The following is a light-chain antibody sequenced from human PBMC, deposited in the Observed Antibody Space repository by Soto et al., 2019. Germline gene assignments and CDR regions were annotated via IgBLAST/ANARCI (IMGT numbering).Light chain of an antibody. V-gene: IGLV1-44*01. CDR2: SNN. CDR1: SSNIGSNT. Sequence: QSVLTQPPSASGTPGQRVTISCSGSSSNIGSNTVNWYQQLPGTAPKLLIYSNNQRPSGVPDRFSGSKSGTSASLAISGLQSEDEDDYYCAAWDASLNGYWVFGGGTQLTVL. CDR3: AAWDASLNGYWV. J-gene: IGLJ3*02.